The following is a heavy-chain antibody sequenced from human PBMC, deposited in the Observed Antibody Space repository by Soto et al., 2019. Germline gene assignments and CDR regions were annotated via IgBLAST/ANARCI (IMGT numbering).Heavy chain of an antibody. CDR2: IYYSGST. CDR1: GGSVSSGSYY. CDR3: ASSRRDGYNSGWYFDL. Sequence: SETLSLTCTVSGGSVSSGSYYWSWIRQPPGKGLEWIGYIYYSGSTNYNPSLKSRVTISVDTSKNQFSLKLSSVTAADTAVYYCASSRRDGYNSGWYFDLWGRGTLVTVS. D-gene: IGHD5-12*01. V-gene: IGHV4-61*01. J-gene: IGHJ2*01.